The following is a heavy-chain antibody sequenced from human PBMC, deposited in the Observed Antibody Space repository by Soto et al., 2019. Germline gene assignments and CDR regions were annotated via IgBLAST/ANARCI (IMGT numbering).Heavy chain of an antibody. Sequence: QVQLVESGGGVVQPGRSLRLSCAASGFTFNSYGMHWVRQAPGKGLEWVAVISYDGSNKYHADSVKGRFTISRDNSKNTLYLQMNSLRAEDTAVYYCAKEPGSRTTCYAGENGMDVWGQGPTVTVSS. J-gene: IGHJ6*02. CDR2: ISYDGSNK. V-gene: IGHV3-30*18. CDR1: GFTFNSYG. D-gene: IGHD2-2*01. CDR3: AKEPGSRTTCYAGENGMDV.